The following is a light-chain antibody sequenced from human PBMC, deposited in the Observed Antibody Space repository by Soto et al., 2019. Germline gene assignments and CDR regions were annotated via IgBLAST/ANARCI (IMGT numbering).Light chain of an antibody. CDR3: SSYAGSSWV. V-gene: IGLV2-8*01. Sequence: QSALTQPPSASGSPGQSVTISCTGTSSDVGAYNYVSWYQQHPGKSPKLMIYDVIKRPSGVPYRFSGSKSGNASSLTVAVLQGEYEADYYCSSYAGSSWVFGGGTQLTVL. CDR2: DVI. J-gene: IGLJ3*02. CDR1: SSDVGAYNY.